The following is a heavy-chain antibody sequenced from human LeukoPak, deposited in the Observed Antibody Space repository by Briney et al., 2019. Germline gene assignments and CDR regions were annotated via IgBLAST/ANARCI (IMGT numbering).Heavy chain of an antibody. CDR3: ARLPSIAAHYYYYYYYMDV. Sequence: SETLSLTCTVSGGSISSYYWSWIRQPPGKGLEWIGYIYYSGSTNYNPSLKSRVTISVDTSKNQFSLKLSSVTAADTAVYYCARLPSIAAHYYYYYYYMDVWGKGTTVTVPS. J-gene: IGHJ6*03. D-gene: IGHD6-6*01. CDR1: GGSISSYY. V-gene: IGHV4-59*01. CDR2: IYYSGST.